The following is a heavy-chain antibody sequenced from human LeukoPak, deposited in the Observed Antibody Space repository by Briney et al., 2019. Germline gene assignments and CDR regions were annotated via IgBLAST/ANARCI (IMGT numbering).Heavy chain of an antibody. V-gene: IGHV1-46*01. CDR1: GYTFTSHY. Sequence: ASVKVSCKASGYTFTSHYMHWVRQAPGQGLEWMGIINPSGGSPTYAQKFQGRVTMTRDMSTNTVYMQLSSLRSEDTAVYYCARGAGSWYIIDNWGQGTLVTVSS. CDR2: INPSGGSP. D-gene: IGHD6-13*01. J-gene: IGHJ4*02. CDR3: ARGAGSWYIIDN.